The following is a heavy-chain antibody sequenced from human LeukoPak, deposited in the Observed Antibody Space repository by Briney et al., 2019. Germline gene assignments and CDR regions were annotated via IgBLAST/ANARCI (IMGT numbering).Heavy chain of an antibody. D-gene: IGHD6-13*01. Sequence: SGTLSLTCAVSGYSISSGYYWGWFRQPPGKGLEWIGCIYHSGNTYYNPSLKSRVTISVDTSKNLFSLSLTSVTAADTAVYYCARQGGSSSPYYYYYMDVWGKGTTVTVSS. CDR2: IYHSGNT. CDR3: ARQGGSSSPYYYYYMDV. CDR1: GYSISSGYY. V-gene: IGHV4-38-2*01. J-gene: IGHJ6*03.